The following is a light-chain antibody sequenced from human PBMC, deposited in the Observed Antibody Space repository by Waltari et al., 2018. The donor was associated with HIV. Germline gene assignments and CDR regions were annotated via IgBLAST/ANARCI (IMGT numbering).Light chain of an antibody. J-gene: IGLJ3*02. Sequence: QSALTQPPSASGSPGQSVTISCTGTSSDVGGNHYVSWYQQHPGKAPKLMIYEVSKRPSGVPDRFSGSKSGNTASLTVSGLQAEDEADYYCSSCAGSNNGVFGGGTKLTVL. CDR3: SSCAGSNNGV. V-gene: IGLV2-8*01. CDR2: EVS. CDR1: SSDVGGNHY.